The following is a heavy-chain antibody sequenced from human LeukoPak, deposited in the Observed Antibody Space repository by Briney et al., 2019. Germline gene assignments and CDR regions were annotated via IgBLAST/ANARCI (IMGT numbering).Heavy chain of an antibody. J-gene: IGHJ1*01. D-gene: IGHD5-24*01. CDR1: GGSFSGYY. V-gene: IGHV4-34*01. CDR3: ARGRGAEMANQLGDFQH. CDR2: INHSGST. Sequence: SETLSLTCAVYGGSFSGYYWSWIRQPPGKGLEWIGEINHSGSTNYNPSLKSRVTISVDTSKNQFSLKLSSVTAADTAVYYCARGRGAEMANQLGDFQHWGQGTLVTVSS.